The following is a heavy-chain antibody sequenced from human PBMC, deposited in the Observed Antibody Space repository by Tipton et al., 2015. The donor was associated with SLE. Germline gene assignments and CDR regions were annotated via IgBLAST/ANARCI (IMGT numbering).Heavy chain of an antibody. Sequence: LRLSCTVSGGSISTGAYYWGWIRQPPGKGMEWIGSMHHGGGTFCSPSLKSRVIISLDTSMNQFSLKLSSVTAADTAVYYCARDARYSSRRDFDSWGQGTLVTVSS. D-gene: IGHD6-13*01. CDR2: MHHGGGT. CDR3: ARDARYSSRRDFDS. CDR1: GGSISTGAYY. J-gene: IGHJ4*02. V-gene: IGHV4-39*07.